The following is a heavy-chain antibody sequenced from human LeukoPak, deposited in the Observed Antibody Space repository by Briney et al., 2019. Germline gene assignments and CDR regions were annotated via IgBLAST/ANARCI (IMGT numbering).Heavy chain of an antibody. CDR3: ARARGDYDSSGSDFDY. CDR2: IYYSGST. CDR1: GGSISSYY. J-gene: IGHJ4*02. V-gene: IGHV4-59*01. Sequence: PSETLSLTCTVSGGSISSYYWSWLRQPPGKGLEWIGYIYYSGSTNYNPSLKSRVTISVDTSKNQFSLKLSSVTAADTAVYYCARARGDYDSSGSDFDYWGQGTLVTVSS. D-gene: IGHD3-22*01.